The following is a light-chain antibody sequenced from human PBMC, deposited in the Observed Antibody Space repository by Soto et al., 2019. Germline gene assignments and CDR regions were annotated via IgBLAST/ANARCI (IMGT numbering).Light chain of an antibody. J-gene: IGKJ3*01. Sequence: EIVLTQSPGTLSLSPGERATLSCRASQSVRSNYLAWYQQQPGQAPRLLIYGTSTRDTGIPDRFSGSGSGTDFTLNISRLEPEDFAVYYCQQYGSSYTFGPGTKVEIK. CDR3: QQYGSSYT. CDR1: QSVRSNY. CDR2: GTS. V-gene: IGKV3-20*01.